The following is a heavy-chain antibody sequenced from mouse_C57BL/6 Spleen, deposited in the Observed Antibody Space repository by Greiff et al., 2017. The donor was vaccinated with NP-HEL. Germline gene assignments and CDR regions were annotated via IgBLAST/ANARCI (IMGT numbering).Heavy chain of an antibody. J-gene: IGHJ1*03. V-gene: IGHV1-81*01. D-gene: IGHD1-1*01. CDR3: AKDDATGVGTGYFDV. Sequence: QVQLQQSGAELARPGASVKLSCKASGYTFTSYGISWVKQRTGQGLEWIGEIYPRSGNTYYNEKFKGKATLTADKSSSTAYMELRSLTSEDSAVYFCAKDDATGVGTGYFDVWGTGTTVTVSS. CDR2: IYPRSGNT. CDR1: GYTFTSYG.